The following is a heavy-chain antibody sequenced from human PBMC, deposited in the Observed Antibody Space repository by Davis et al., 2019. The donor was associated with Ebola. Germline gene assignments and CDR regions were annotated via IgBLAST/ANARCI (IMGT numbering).Heavy chain of an antibody. V-gene: IGHV4-39*07. Sequence: MPSETLSLTCTVSGGSISSSSYYWGWIRQPPGKGLEWIGSIYYSGSTYYNPSLKSRVTISVDTSKNQFSLKLSSVTAADTAVYYCASRGYSGYDENEGWFDPWGQGTLVTVSS. CDR2: IYYSGST. J-gene: IGHJ5*02. D-gene: IGHD5-12*01. CDR3: ASRGYSGYDENEGWFDP. CDR1: GGSISSSSYY.